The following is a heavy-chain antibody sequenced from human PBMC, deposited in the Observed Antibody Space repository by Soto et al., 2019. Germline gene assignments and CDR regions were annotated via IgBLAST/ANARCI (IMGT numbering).Heavy chain of an antibody. D-gene: IGHD6-19*01. V-gene: IGHV1-46*03. Sequence: GASVKVSCKASGYTFTSYYMHWVRQAPGQGLEWMGIINPSGGSTSYAQKFQGRVTMTRDTSTSTVYMELSSLRSEDTAVYYCARGYSSGWYRYYFDYWGQGTLVTVSS. J-gene: IGHJ4*02. CDR2: INPSGGST. CDR1: GYTFTSYY. CDR3: ARGYSSGWYRYYFDY.